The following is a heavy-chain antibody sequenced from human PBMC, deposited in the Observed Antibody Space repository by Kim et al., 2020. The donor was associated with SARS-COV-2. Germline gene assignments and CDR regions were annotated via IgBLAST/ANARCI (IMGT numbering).Heavy chain of an antibody. CDR1: GFTFSTYW. CDR3: ARSASDYKGFTY. D-gene: IGHD4-17*01. CDR2: INSDGRTT. V-gene: IGHV3-74*01. J-gene: IGHJ4*02. Sequence: GGSLRLSCAASGFTFSTYWMHWVRQAPGMRPVWVSRINSDGRTTTYPDSVQGRFTISRDNAKNTLYLDMSSLRADDTAMYYCARSASDYKGFTYWGQGTQVTVSS.